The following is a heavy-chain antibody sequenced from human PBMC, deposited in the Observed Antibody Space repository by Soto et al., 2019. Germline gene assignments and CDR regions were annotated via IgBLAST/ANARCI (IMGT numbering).Heavy chain of an antibody. J-gene: IGHJ6*03. D-gene: IGHD3-10*01. CDR1: GFTFDDYA. CDR3: AKVSSRFGEKYYYYYMDV. Sequence: GGSLRLSCAASGFTFDDYAMHWVRQAPGKGLEWVSGINWNSGNVGYADFVKGRFTISRDNAKKSLYLQMNSLRAEDTALYYCAKVSSRFGEKYYYYYMDVWGKGTTVTVSS. CDR2: INWNSGNV. V-gene: IGHV3-9*01.